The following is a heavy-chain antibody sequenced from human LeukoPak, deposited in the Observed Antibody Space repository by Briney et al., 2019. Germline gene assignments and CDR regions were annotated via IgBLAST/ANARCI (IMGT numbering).Heavy chain of an antibody. J-gene: IGHJ5*02. D-gene: IGHD4-11*01. CDR2: IYHSGST. CDR3: ARGTTGYNWFDP. Sequence: SETLSLTCTVSGYSISTAYYWGWIRQPPGKGLEWIGSIYHSGSTYYSPSLKSRVTISVDTSKNQFSLNLSSVTAADTAVYYCARGTTGYNWFDPWGQGTLVTVSS. V-gene: IGHV4-38-2*02. CDR1: GYSISTAYY.